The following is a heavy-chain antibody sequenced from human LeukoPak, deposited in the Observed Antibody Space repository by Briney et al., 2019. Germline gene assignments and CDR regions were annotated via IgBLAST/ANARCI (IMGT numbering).Heavy chain of an antibody. CDR2: IYYSGST. V-gene: IGHV4-39*07. Sequence: KSSETLSLTCTVSGGSISSSSYYWGWIRQPPGKGLERIGSIYYSGSTYYNPSLKSRVTISVDTSKNQFSLKLSSVTAADTAVYYCARVAPNSFKLYRGAFDIWGQGTMVTVSS. D-gene: IGHD2/OR15-2a*01. CDR3: ARVAPNSFKLYRGAFDI. CDR1: GGSISSSSYY. J-gene: IGHJ3*02.